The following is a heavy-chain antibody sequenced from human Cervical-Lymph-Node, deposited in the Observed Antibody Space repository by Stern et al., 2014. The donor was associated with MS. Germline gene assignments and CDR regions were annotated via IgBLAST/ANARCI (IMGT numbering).Heavy chain of an antibody. CDR1: GYTFSNSW. CDR3: ARWSAGAGAFFDY. Sequence: DVQLVQSGAEVKKPGESLKISCKGSGYTFSNSWIGWVRQMPGRGLEWVGIIYPGDSGTRYSQSFQGQITISAHKSISTACLQWNSLKASDTAIFYCARWSAGAGAFFDYWGQGTLVTVSS. V-gene: IGHV5-51*01. D-gene: IGHD2-8*02. CDR2: IYPGDSGT. J-gene: IGHJ4*02.